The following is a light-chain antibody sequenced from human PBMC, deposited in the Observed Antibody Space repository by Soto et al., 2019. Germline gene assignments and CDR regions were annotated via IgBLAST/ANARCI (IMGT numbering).Light chain of an antibody. CDR2: YAS. CDR3: QQYGDWPLT. Sequence: TQSPATLSVSPGEGATLSCRASQSIKNLLAWYQQRPGQSPRLLLYYASTRATGVPARFSGSGSETEFTLTISSLQSEDFAVYYCQQYGDWPLTFGGGTKVDIK. V-gene: IGKV3-15*01. J-gene: IGKJ4*01. CDR1: QSIKNL.